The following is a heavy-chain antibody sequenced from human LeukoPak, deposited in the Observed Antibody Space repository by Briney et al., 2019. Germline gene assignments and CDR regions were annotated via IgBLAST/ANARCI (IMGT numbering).Heavy chain of an antibody. CDR1: GFTFSNYN. CDR2: ISTSSSTI. Sequence: GGSLRLSCAASGFTFSNYNMNWVRQAPGKGLEWVSFISTSSSTIYYADSVKGRFTISRDNAKNSLFLQMHSLRADDTAVYYCARDSIAAAGTPDYWGQGTLVTVSS. D-gene: IGHD6-13*01. CDR3: ARDSIAAAGTPDY. J-gene: IGHJ4*02. V-gene: IGHV3-48*01.